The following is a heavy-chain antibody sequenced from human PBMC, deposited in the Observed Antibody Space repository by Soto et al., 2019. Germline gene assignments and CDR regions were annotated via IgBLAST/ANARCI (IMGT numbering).Heavy chain of an antibody. Sequence: SETLSLTCAVYGGSFSGYYWSWIRQPPGKGLEWIGEINHSGSTNYNPSLKSRVTISVDTSKNQFSLKLSSVTAADTAVYYCARNSRLHHYYYYGMDVWGQGTTVTV. D-gene: IGHD6-13*01. V-gene: IGHV4-34*01. J-gene: IGHJ6*02. CDR1: GGSFSGYY. CDR2: INHSGST. CDR3: ARNSRLHHYYYYGMDV.